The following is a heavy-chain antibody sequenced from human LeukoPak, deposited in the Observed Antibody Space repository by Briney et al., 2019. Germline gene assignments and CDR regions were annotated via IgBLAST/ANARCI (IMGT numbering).Heavy chain of an antibody. J-gene: IGHJ3*02. Sequence: GASVKVSCKASGYTFTSYGISWVRQAPGQGLEWMGWISAYNGNTNYAQKLQGRVTMTTDTSTSTVYMELSSLRSEDTAVYYCVRDGEVIIKPAASFPHDAFDIWGQGTMVIVSS. CDR2: ISAYNGNT. D-gene: IGHD3-10*01. V-gene: IGHV1-18*01. CDR3: VRDGEVIIKPAASFPHDAFDI. CDR1: GYTFTSYG.